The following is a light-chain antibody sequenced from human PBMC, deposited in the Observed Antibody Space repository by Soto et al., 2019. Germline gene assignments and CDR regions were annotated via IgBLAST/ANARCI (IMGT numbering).Light chain of an antibody. J-gene: IGKJ2*01. V-gene: IGKV3-15*01. Sequence: EILMRQSPATLSLSPGQRATLSCRASQSVSSNLAWYQQILGQAPRLLISGASTRATGIPARFTGSGSGTEFTLTISSLQSEDFAVYYCQQYNNWPHSFGQGTKVDIK. CDR1: QSVSSN. CDR3: QQYNNWPHS. CDR2: GAS.